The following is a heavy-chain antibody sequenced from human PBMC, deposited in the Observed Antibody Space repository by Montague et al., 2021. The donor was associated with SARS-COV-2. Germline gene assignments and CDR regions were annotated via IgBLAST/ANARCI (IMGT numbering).Heavy chain of an antibody. CDR3: ARQGRISMVRLNWFDP. V-gene: IGHV4-39*01. Sequence: SQTLSLTRTVSGGSISSSSYYWGWIRQPPGKGLEWIGSIYYSGSTYYNPSLKSRVTISVDTSKNQFSLKLSSVTAADTAVYYCARQGRISMVRLNWFDPWGQGTLVTVSS. CDR2: IYYSGST. D-gene: IGHD3-10*01. CDR1: GGSISSSSYY. J-gene: IGHJ5*02.